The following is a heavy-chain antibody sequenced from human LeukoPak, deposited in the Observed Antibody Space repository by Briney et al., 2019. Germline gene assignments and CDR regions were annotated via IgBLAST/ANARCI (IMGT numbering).Heavy chain of an antibody. CDR1: GFTFSTYS. J-gene: IGHJ6*02. Sequence: GGSLRLSCAASGFTFSTYSMNWVRQAPGKGLEWVSSISSTSTYIYYADSVKGRFTNSRDNAKNSLYLQMNSLRAEDTAVYYCARDRFEDVWGQGTTVTVSS. V-gene: IGHV3-21*01. CDR2: ISSTSTYI. D-gene: IGHD3-16*01. CDR3: ARDRFEDV.